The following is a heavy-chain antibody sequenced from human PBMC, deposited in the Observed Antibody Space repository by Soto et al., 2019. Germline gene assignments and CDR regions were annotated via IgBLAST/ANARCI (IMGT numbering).Heavy chain of an antibody. CDR3: ARQGPGGY. Sequence: LGESLKISCKGSGYSFSTYWIAWVRQVPGKGLEWMGIIFPGDSETRYSPSFQGQVTISADKSISTACLQWTSLKSSDSAIYYCARQGPGGYWGQGTLVTVSS. CDR2: IFPGDSET. V-gene: IGHV5-51*01. CDR1: GYSFSTYW. J-gene: IGHJ4*02.